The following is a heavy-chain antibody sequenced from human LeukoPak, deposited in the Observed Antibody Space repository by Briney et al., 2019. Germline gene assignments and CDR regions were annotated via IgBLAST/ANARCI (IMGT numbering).Heavy chain of an antibody. CDR2: INPNRGGT. D-gene: IGHD5-12*01. J-gene: IGHJ4*02. V-gene: IGHV1-2*02. CDR1: GYTFTGYY. CDR3: AREGSGYPY. Sequence: ASVKVSCKASGYTFTGYYMHWVRQAPGQGLEWMGWINPNRGGTNYAQKFQGRVTMTRDTSISTAYMEVSRLTSDDTAVFYCAREGSGYPYWGQGTLVTVSS.